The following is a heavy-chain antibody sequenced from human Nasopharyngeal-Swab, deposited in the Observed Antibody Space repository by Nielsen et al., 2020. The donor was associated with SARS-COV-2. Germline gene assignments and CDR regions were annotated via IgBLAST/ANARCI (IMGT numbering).Heavy chain of an antibody. CDR2: IWYDGSNK. V-gene: IGHV3-33*01. J-gene: IGHJ4*02. CDR3: AAAPSGDYGGY. Sequence: SCAASGFTFSNYGMHWVRQAPGKGLEWVAVIWYDGSNKYYADSVKGRFTISRDNSKNTVYLQMNSLRVEDTAVYYCAAAPSGDYGGYWGQGTLVTVSS. CDR1: GFTFSNYG. D-gene: IGHD4-23*01.